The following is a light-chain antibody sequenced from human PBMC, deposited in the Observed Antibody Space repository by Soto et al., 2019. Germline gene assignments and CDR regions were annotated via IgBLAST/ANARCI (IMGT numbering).Light chain of an antibody. Sequence: QSALTQPASVSGSPGQSITISCTGTSSDVGSYNYVSWYQQHPGKAPKLMIYGVSDRPSGISNRFSGSKSGNTASLTISGLQTEDEADYYCSSYTDSSTLFGTGTKVTVL. J-gene: IGLJ1*01. V-gene: IGLV2-14*01. CDR1: SSDVGSYNY. CDR3: SSYTDSSTL. CDR2: GVS.